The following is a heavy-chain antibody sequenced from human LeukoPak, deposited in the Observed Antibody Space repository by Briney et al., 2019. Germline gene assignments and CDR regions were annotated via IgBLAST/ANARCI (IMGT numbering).Heavy chain of an antibody. Sequence: ASVKVSCKASGYTFTGYYMHSVRQAPGQGLEWMGWINPNSGGTNYAQKFQGRVTMARATSISTAYMELSRLRSDDTAVYSCAREDTVTSPFDYWGQGTLVTVSS. CDR2: INPNSGGT. D-gene: IGHD4-17*01. CDR1: GYTFTGYY. V-gene: IGHV1-2*02. CDR3: AREDTVTSPFDY. J-gene: IGHJ4*02.